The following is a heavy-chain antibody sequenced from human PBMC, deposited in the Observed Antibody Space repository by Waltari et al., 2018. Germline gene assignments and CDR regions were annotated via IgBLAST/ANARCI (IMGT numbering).Heavy chain of an antibody. CDR2: INHSGST. CDR3: ARGRSTTIAARPPLLY. CDR1: SGYY. Sequence: SGYYWSWIRQPPGKGLEWIGEINHSGSTNYNPSLKSRVTISVDTSKNQFSLKLSSVTAADTAVYYCARGRSTTIAARPPLLYWGQGTLVTVSS. V-gene: IGHV4-34*01. J-gene: IGHJ4*02. D-gene: IGHD6-6*01.